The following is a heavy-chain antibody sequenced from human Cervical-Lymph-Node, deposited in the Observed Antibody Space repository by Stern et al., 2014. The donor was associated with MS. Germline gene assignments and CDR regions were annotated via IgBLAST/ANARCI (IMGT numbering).Heavy chain of an antibody. CDR1: GGTFTSFS. Sequence: VQLVEYGAEVKKPGSSVNVSCKASGGTFTSFSINWVRQVPGQSLEWMGGIIPIFDTPNHAQKFQGRVTIPADSSTSTVYMALNSLRSDDTAVYYCVLPSKVTTAAFDVWGRGTMVTVSS. CDR3: VLPSKVTTAAFDV. D-gene: IGHD4-17*01. V-gene: IGHV1-69*14. J-gene: IGHJ3*01. CDR2: IIPIFDTP.